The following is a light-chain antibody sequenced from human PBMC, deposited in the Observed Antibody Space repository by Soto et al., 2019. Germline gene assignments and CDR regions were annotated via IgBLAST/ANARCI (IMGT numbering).Light chain of an antibody. CDR3: QQYNKWPLT. Sequence: EIVMTQSPATLSESPGERATLSCRASQSVSSNLAWYQQKRGQAPRLLIYGTSTRATGIPARFSGSGSGTEFTLTISRRQSEDFAVYYCQQYNKWPLTFGGGTKVEIK. J-gene: IGKJ4*01. CDR2: GTS. V-gene: IGKV3-15*01. CDR1: QSVSSN.